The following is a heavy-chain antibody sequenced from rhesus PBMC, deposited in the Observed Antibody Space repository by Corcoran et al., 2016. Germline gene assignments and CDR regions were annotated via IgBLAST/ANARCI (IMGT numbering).Heavy chain of an antibody. D-gene: IGHD3-16*01. CDR1: GDSISRSY. J-gene: IGHJ6*01. Sequence: QLQLQASGPGLVKPSETLSLTCAVSGDSISRSYWSWLRQAPGGGLEWIGYIYGSGSHTNYNPSVKIRVTLSVDTSKNQLSLKLSAVTAADAAVYYCARDRLYSGLDSWGQGVVVTVSS. CDR3: ARDRLYSGLDS. CDR2: IYGSGSHT. V-gene: IGHV4-169*02.